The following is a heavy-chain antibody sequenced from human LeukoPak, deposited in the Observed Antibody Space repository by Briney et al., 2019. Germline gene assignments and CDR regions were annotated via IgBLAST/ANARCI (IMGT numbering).Heavy chain of an antibody. CDR2: IRSKAYGGTT. Sequence: GGSLRLSCTASGFTFGDYAMSWFRQAPGKGLEWVGFIRSKAYGGTTEYAASVKGRFTISRDDSKSIAYLQMNSLKTEDTAVYYCTADIVVVVAASLDYWGQGTLVTVSS. CDR1: GFTFGDYA. J-gene: IGHJ4*02. CDR3: TADIVVVVAASLDY. V-gene: IGHV3-49*03. D-gene: IGHD2-15*01.